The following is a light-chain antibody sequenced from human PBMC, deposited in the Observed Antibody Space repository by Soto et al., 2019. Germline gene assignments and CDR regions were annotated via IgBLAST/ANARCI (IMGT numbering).Light chain of an antibody. CDR1: SSDVGGYNS. Sequence: QSVLTQPPSASGSPGQSVTISCTGTSSDVGGYNSVSWYQQHPGKAPKLLIYDVNKRPSGVPDRFSGSKSGNTASLTVAGLQTEDEADYYCSSYAGSNDLVFGGGTKLTVL. CDR2: DVN. V-gene: IGLV2-8*01. CDR3: SSYAGSNDLV. J-gene: IGLJ2*01.